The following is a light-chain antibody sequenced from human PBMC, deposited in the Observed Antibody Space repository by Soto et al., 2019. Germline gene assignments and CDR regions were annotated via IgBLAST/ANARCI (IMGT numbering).Light chain of an antibody. Sequence: DIEMTQSPSSLSASVGDRVTITCRASQGIRKSVVWYQQKPGKVPKLLIDSASTMQSGVPFRFSGRRPGTDFTLTISTLQPEDVLTYYCQDYDTCSFSSGGGTKVYI. CDR2: SAS. V-gene: IGKV1-27*01. CDR1: QGIRKS. J-gene: IGKJ4*01. CDR3: QDYDTCSFS.